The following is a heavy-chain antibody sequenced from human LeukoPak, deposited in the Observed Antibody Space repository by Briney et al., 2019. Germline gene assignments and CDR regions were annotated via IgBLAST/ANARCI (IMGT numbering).Heavy chain of an antibody. CDR2: ISISGAKT. J-gene: IGHJ4*02. CDR1: EFDFSTHA. V-gene: IGHV3-23*01. Sequence: GGSLRLSCAASEFDFSTHAMTWVRQAPGKGLEWVSAISISGAKTYYADSVKGRFTISRDNSKNTLYLQMYSLRAEDTAVYYCANEIRPNDYWGQGTLVTVSS. D-gene: IGHD4-17*01. CDR3: ANEIRPNDY.